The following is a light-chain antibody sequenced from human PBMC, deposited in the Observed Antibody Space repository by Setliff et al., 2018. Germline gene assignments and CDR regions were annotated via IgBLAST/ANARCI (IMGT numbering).Light chain of an antibody. CDR2: EVS. V-gene: IGLV2-8*01. J-gene: IGLJ1*01. CDR3: SSYAGSNNPYV. CDR1: SSDVGGYNY. Sequence: LTQPPSASGSPGQSVTISCTGTSSDVGGYNYVSWYQQRPGKAPKLMIYEVSKRPSGVPDRLSGSKSGNTASLTVSGLQAEDEADYYCSSYAGSNNPYVFGTGTKVTVL.